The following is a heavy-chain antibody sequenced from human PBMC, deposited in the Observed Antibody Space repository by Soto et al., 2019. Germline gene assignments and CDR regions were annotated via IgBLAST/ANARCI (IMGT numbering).Heavy chain of an antibody. CDR1: GGTFSSYA. D-gene: IGHD2-21*02. J-gene: IGHJ4*02. V-gene: IGHV1-69*13. Sequence: ASVKVSCKASGGTFSSYAISWVRQAPGQGLEWMGGIIPIFGTANYAQKFQGRVTITADESTSTAYMELSSLRSEDTAVYYCAREEGGGGDWTPDVYWGQGTLVTVSS. CDR3: AREEGGGGDWTPDVY. CDR2: IIPIFGTA.